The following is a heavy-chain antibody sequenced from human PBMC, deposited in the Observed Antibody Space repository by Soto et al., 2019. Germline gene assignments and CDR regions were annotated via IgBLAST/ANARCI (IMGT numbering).Heavy chain of an antibody. CDR1: GFTFSSYA. CDR2: ISGSGGST. CDR3: AKEVTMVRGVIITNPLDY. J-gene: IGHJ4*02. V-gene: IGHV3-23*01. D-gene: IGHD3-10*01. Sequence: GGSLRLSCAASGFTFSSYAMSWVRQAPGKGLEWVSAISGSGGSTYYADSVKGRFTISRDNSKNTLYLQMNSLRAEDTAVYYCAKEVTMVRGVIITNPLDYWGQGTLVTAPQ.